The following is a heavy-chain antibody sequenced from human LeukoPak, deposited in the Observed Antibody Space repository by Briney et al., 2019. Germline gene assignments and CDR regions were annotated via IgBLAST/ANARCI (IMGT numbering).Heavy chain of an antibody. CDR3: ARPDSSGWYGGWFDP. J-gene: IGHJ5*02. Sequence: SETLSLTCTVSGGSISSSSHYWGWIRQPPGKGLEWIGSIYYSGSTYYNPSLKSRITISVDTSKNQFSLKLSSVTAADTAVYYCARPDSSGWYGGWFDPWGQGTLVTVSS. CDR2: IYYSGST. D-gene: IGHD6-19*01. V-gene: IGHV4-39*01. CDR1: GGSISSSSHY.